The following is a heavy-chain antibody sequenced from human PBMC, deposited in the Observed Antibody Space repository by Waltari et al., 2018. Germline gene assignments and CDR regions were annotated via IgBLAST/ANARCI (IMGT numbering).Heavy chain of an antibody. J-gene: IGHJ4*02. CDR1: GFTFSSYA. Sequence: EVQLLESGGGLVQPGGSLRLSCAASGFTFSSYAMSWVRQAPGKGLEWVSAISGSGGSNYYADSVKGRFTISRDNSKNTLYLQMNSLRAEDTAVYYCAKGTPFYCSGGSCYYFDYWGQGTLVTVSS. CDR2: ISGSGGSN. V-gene: IGHV3-23*01. CDR3: AKGTPFYCSGGSCYYFDY. D-gene: IGHD2-15*01.